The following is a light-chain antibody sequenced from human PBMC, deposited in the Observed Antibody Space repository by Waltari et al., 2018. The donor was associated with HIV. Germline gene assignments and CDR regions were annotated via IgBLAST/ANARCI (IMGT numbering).Light chain of an antibody. CDR3: QHRVNWVT. J-gene: IGKJ4*01. CDR2: DAS. Sequence: DIVLTLSPATLPLSPGEGAPLSCRASQSVGTYLVWYQQRPGQPPRLLIHDASNRATGIPARFSGSGSGTDFTLTITSLEPEDFAVYFCQHRVNWVTFGAGTSVE. V-gene: IGKV3-11*01. CDR1: QSVGTY.